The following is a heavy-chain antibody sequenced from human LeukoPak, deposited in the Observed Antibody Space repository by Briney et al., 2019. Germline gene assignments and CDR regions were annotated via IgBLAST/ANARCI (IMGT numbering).Heavy chain of an antibody. CDR3: GDFYNSGSYYP. Sequence: GGSLRLSCAASGLTFSDVWMNWVRQVPGKGLEWVGRILSNAAGATTDYTAPVKGRFTISRDDSKNILYLEMNGLRTEDTAVYYCGDFYNSGSYYPWGQGTLVTVSS. CDR2: ILSNAAGATT. D-gene: IGHD3-10*01. CDR1: GLTFSDVW. V-gene: IGHV3-15*07. J-gene: IGHJ5*02.